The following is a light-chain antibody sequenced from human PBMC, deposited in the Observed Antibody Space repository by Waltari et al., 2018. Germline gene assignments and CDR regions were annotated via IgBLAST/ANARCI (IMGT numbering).Light chain of an antibody. CDR2: DAS. CDR1: QSVRSY. J-gene: IGKJ4*01. CDR3: QQRSNWPPALT. Sequence: EIVLTQSPVTLSLSPGERPTLSCRASQSVRSYLTWYQQKPGQAPRLLIYDASNRATGIPARFRGSGSGTDFTLTISSLEPEDFAVYYCQQRSNWPPALTFGGGTKVEVK. V-gene: IGKV3-11*01.